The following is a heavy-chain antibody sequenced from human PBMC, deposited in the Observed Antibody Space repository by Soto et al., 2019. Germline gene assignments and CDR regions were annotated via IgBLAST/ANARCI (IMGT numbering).Heavy chain of an antibody. CDR3: ARDRGYDFWSGYQRGYYYYRMDV. V-gene: IGHV1-2*02. CDR2: INPNSGGT. J-gene: IGHJ6*02. CDR1: GYTFTGYY. Sequence: ASVKVSCKASGYTFTGYYMHWVRQAPGQGLEWMGWINPNSGGTNYAQKFQGRVTMTRDTSISTAYMELSRLRSDDTAVYYCARDRGYDFWSGYQRGYYYYRMDVWGQGTTVTVSS. D-gene: IGHD3-3*01.